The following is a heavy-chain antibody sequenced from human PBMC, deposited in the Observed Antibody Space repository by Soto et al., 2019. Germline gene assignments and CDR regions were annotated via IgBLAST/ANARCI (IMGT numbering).Heavy chain of an antibody. CDR2: IYYSGST. J-gene: IGHJ4*02. CDR3: ARGTTGPSDY. CDR1: GGSISSGGYY. Sequence: PSETLSLTCTVSGGSISSGGYYWSWIRPQTGKGLEWIGYIYYSGSTYYNPSLKRRVTTSVDTTKNQFSLKLSSVTASDTAVYYCARGTTGPSDYWGQGTLVTVSS. D-gene: IGHD2-2*01. V-gene: IGHV4-31*03.